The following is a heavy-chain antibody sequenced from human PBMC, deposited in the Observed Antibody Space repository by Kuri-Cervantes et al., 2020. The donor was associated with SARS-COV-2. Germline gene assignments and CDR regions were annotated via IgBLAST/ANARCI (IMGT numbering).Heavy chain of an antibody. J-gene: IGHJ4*02. V-gene: IGHV3-20*04. CDR3: ASDNSGSYFREGGGFDY. D-gene: IGHD1-26*01. CDR1: GFTFDDYG. Sequence: GESLRLSCAASGFTFDDYGMSWVRQAPGKGLEWVSGINWNGGSTGYADSVKGQFTISRDNAKNSLYLQMNSLRAEDTALYYCASDNSGSYFREGGGFDYWGQGTLVTVSS. CDR2: INWNGGST.